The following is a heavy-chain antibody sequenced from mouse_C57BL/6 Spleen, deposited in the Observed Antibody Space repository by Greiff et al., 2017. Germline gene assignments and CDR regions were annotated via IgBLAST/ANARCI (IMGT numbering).Heavy chain of an antibody. CDR2: IYPGDGDT. Sequence: VQLQQSGAELVKPGASVKISCKASGYAFSSYWMNWVKQRPGKGLEWIGQIYPGDGDTNYNGKFKGKATLTADKSSSTAYMQLSSLTSEDSAVYFCARCYDGYYAMDYWGQGTSVTVAS. D-gene: IGHD2-3*01. CDR3: ARCYDGYYAMDY. J-gene: IGHJ4*01. V-gene: IGHV1-80*01. CDR1: GYAFSSYW.